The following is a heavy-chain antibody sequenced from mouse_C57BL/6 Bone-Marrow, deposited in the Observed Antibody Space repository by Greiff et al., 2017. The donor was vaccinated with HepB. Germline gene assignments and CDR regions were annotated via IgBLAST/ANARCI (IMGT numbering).Heavy chain of an antibody. V-gene: IGHV1-81*01. Sequence: VQLQQSGAELARPGASVKLSCKASGYTFTSYGISWVKQRTGQGLEWIGEIYPRSGNTYYNEKFKGKATLTADKSSSTAYMELRSLTSEDSAVYFCARRRGGALGYWGQGTLVTVSA. CDR3: ARRRGGALGY. CDR1: GYTFTSYG. J-gene: IGHJ3*01. CDR2: IYPRSGNT.